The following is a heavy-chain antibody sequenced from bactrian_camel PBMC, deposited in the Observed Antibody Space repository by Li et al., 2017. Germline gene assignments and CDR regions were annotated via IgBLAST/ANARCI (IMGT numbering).Heavy chain of an antibody. CDR2: MDQAGLAT. J-gene: IGHJ6*01. Sequence: VQLVESGGGSVQAGGSLRLTCVASAEARYMAWFRQTPGSEREGVAAMDQAGLATYSDSVKGRFAISRDNAKNTLYLQMNSLKPEDTAMYYCAAVRYGGSWYPLCRARSADFGYWGQGTQVTVS. D-gene: IGHD6*01. CDR3: AAVRYGGSWYPLCRARSADFGY. CDR1: AEARY. V-gene: IGHV3S31*01.